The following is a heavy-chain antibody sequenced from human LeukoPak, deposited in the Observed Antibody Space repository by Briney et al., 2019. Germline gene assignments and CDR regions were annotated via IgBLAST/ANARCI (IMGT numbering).Heavy chain of an antibody. Sequence: GGSLRLSCAASGFTFSSYSMNWVRQAPGKGLEWVSSISSSSSYIYYADSVKGRFTISRDNAKNSLYLQMNSLRAEDTAVYYCARDGSANSDIVVVPAAIVYYYYYMDVWGKGTTVTVSS. V-gene: IGHV3-21*01. CDR2: ISSSSSYI. D-gene: IGHD2-2*02. CDR1: GFTFSSYS. J-gene: IGHJ6*03. CDR3: ARDGSANSDIVVVPAAIVYYYYYMDV.